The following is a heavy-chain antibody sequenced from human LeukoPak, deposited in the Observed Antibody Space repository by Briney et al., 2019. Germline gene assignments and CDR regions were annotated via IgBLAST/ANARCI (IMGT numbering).Heavy chain of an antibody. CDR3: ARDHYDSSGPRLDAFDI. CDR2: MNPNSGNT. D-gene: IGHD3-22*01. J-gene: IGHJ3*02. V-gene: IGHV1-8*03. Sequence: GASVKVSCKASGYTFTSYDINWVRQATGQGLEWMGWMNPNSGNTGYAQKFQGRVTITRNTSISTAYMELSSLRSEDTAVYYCARDHYDSSGPRLDAFDIWGQGTMVTVSS. CDR1: GYTFTSYD.